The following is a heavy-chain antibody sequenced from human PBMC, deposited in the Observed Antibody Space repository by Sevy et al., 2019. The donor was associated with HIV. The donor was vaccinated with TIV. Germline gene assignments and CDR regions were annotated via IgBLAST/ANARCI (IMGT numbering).Heavy chain of an antibody. CDR2: FDPEDGET. CDR1: GYTLTKLS. J-gene: IGHJ3*02. V-gene: IGHV1-24*01. D-gene: IGHD5-12*01. Sequence: ASVKVSCKDSGYTLTKLSMHWVRQAPGKGLEWMGGFDPEDGETIYAQKFQGRVTMTEDTSTDTAYMELSSLRSEDTAVYYCATPKYVGYDYESLDIWGQGTMVTVSS. CDR3: ATPKYVGYDYESLDI.